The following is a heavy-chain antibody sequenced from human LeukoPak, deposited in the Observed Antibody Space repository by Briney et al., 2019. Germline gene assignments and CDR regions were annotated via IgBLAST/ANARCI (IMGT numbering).Heavy chain of an antibody. D-gene: IGHD2-8*02. CDR2: IIHSGRT. V-gene: IGHV4-34*01. J-gene: IGHJ4*02. CDR3: VRGILAVVYATFDY. CDR1: GGSFSDYY. Sequence: SETLSLTCAVYGGSFSDYYWTWIRQPPGKGLEWIGEIIHSGRTNYNPSLKSRVAISVDTSKNHFSLKLTFVTAADTAVYYCVRGILAVVYATFDYWGQGTLVTVSS.